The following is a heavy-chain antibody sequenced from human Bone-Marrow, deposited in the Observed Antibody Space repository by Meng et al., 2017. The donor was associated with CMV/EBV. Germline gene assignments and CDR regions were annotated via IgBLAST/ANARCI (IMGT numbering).Heavy chain of an antibody. V-gene: IGHV3-21*01. CDR2: ISSSSSYI. D-gene: IGHD3-22*01. CDR1: GFTFSSYA. CDR3: ARVGSDYYDSSGYQAY. Sequence: GESLKISCAASGFTFSSYAMSWVRQAPGKGLEWVSSISSSSSYIYYADSVKGRFTISRDNAKNSLYLQMNSLRAEDTAVYYCARVGSDYYDSSGYQAYWGQGTLVTASS. J-gene: IGHJ4*02.